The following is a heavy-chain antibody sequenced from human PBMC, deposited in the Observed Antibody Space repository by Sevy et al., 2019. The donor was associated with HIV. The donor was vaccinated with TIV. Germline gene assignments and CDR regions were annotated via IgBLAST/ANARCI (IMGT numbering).Heavy chain of an antibody. D-gene: IGHD3-16*01. CDR1: GFTFSANW. CDR2: IKADGSDK. J-gene: IGHJ4*02. Sequence: GGFLRLSCAASGFTFSANWMNWVRQAPGKGLEWMANIKADGSDKHYVDSVEGRFTISRDNAKNLLFLQMNSLRVEGTAVYYCAHETFGRFESWGQGTLVTVSS. CDR3: AHETFGRFES. V-gene: IGHV3-7*01.